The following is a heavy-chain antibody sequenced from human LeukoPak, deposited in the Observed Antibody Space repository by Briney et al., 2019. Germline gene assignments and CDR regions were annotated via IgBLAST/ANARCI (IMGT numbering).Heavy chain of an antibody. Sequence: GASVKVSCKASGYTFTGYYMHWVRQAPGQGLEWMGRIIPILGIPNYAQKFQGRVTITADKSTSTAYMELSSLRSEDPAVYYCARDRGYYDSSGHDYWGQGTLVTVSS. CDR3: ARDRGYYDSSGHDY. CDR1: GYTFTGYY. D-gene: IGHD3-22*01. V-gene: IGHV1-69*04. J-gene: IGHJ4*02. CDR2: IIPILGIP.